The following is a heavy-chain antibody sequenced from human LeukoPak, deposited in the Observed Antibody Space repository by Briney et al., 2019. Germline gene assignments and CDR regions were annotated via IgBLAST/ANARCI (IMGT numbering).Heavy chain of an antibody. D-gene: IGHD2-2*01. Sequence: GGSLRLSCAACGFTFSTYTMNWVRQAPGKGLEWVSSNCSSSNNKNHADPVKGRFTISRDNAMNSVHLQMNGLRVEDTAVYYCARGYQRPDYWGQGTLMTVSS. CDR2: NCSSSNNK. V-gene: IGHV3-21*01. J-gene: IGHJ4*02. CDR3: ARGYQRPDY. CDR1: GFTFSTYT.